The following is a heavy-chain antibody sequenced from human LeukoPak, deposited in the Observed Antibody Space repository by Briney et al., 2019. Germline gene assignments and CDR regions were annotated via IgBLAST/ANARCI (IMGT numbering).Heavy chain of an antibody. Sequence: PSETLSLTCAVYGGSFSGYYWSWIRQPPGKGLEWIGEINHSGSTNYNPSLKSRVTISVDTSKNQFSLKLSSVTAADTAVYYCARGLDGRWLQLSPLRYWGQGTLVTVSS. V-gene: IGHV4-34*01. J-gene: IGHJ4*02. CDR3: ARGLDGRWLQLSPLRY. D-gene: IGHD5-24*01. CDR1: GGSFSGYY. CDR2: INHSGST.